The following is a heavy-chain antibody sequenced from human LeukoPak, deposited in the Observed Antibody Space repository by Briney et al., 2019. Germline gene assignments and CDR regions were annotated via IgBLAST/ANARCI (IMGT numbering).Heavy chain of an antibody. CDR2: INSDGSST. V-gene: IGHV3-74*01. D-gene: IGHD6-13*01. J-gene: IGHJ4*02. CDR3: ARVRPGGYSSSWYLDY. Sequence: GGSLRLSCAASGFTFSSYWMHWVRQPPGKGLVWVSRINSDGSSTSYADSVKGRFTISRDNAKNTLYLQMNSLRAEDTAVYYCARVRPGGYSSSWYLDYWGQGTLVTVSS. CDR1: GFTFSSYW.